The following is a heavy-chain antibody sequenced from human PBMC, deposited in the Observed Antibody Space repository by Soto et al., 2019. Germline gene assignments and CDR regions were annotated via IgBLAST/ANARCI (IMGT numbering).Heavy chain of an antibody. CDR1: GFTFISYW. Sequence: GGSLRLSCAASGFTFISYWMHWVRQAPWKGLVWVSRINSDGSSTSYADSVKGRFTISRDNAKNTLYLQMNSLRAEDTAVYYCARDWERGYYDCSGYPNWFDPWGQGTLVTVSS. CDR3: ARDWERGYYDCSGYPNWFDP. CDR2: INSDGSST. J-gene: IGHJ5*02. D-gene: IGHD3-22*01. V-gene: IGHV3-74*01.